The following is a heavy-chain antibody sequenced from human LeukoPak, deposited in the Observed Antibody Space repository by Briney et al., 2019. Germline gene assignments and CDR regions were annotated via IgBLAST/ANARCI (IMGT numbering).Heavy chain of an antibody. CDR1: GFTFSSYA. D-gene: IGHD2-2*01. CDR3: AKEPRENCSTTRWPKWNHP. J-gene: IGHJ5*02. CDR2: ISASGGTT. Sequence: PGGSLRLSCAASGFTFSSYAMSWVRQAPGKGLEWVSSISASGGTTYYADSVKGRFTISRDNSKNTLYLQMSSLRVEDTAVYYCAKEPRENCSTTRWPKWNHPWGQGTLVTVSS. V-gene: IGHV3-23*01.